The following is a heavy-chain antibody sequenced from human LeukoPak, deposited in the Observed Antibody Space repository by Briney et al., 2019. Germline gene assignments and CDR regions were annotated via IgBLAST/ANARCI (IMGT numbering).Heavy chain of an antibody. Sequence: TGGSLRLSCAASGFTVSSNYMSWVRQAPGKGLEWVSVIYSGGSTYYADSVKGRFTISRDNSKNTLYLQMNSLRAEDTAVYYCARGESYYDSSGYYWGQGTLVTVSS. CDR3: ARGESYYDSSGYY. V-gene: IGHV3-66*01. CDR2: IYSGGST. D-gene: IGHD3-22*01. CDR1: GFTVSSNY. J-gene: IGHJ4*02.